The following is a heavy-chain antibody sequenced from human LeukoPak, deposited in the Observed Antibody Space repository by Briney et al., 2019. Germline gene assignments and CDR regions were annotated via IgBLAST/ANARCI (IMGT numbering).Heavy chain of an antibody. D-gene: IGHD1-1*01. J-gene: IGHJ6*03. CDR3: ARDLREGWNDGNYYYSYYMDV. CDR1: NYSISSGYY. Sequence: PSETLSLTCTVSNYSISSGYYWGWIRQPPGKGLEWIGSIYHSGSTYYNPSLKSRVTISVDTSKKQFSLKLSSVTAADTAVYYCARDLREGWNDGNYYYSYYMDVWGEGTTVTVSS. CDR2: IYHSGST. V-gene: IGHV4-38-2*02.